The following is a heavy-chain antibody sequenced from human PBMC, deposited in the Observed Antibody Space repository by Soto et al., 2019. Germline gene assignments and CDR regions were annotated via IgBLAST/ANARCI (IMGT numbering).Heavy chain of an antibody. D-gene: IGHD6-19*01. V-gene: IGHV4-4*07. CDR2: ISTSGTT. Sequence: QVQLQESGPGLVEPSETLSLTCTVSGASISSYFWTWIRQPAGKGLDWIGRISTSGTTNYNPSLNRRDTMSVDPSKNHFSLNRSSVTAADTAVYYGARQAGPDRWFDPWGQGTLVTVSS. CDR1: GASISSYF. J-gene: IGHJ5*02. CDR3: ARQAGPDRWFDP.